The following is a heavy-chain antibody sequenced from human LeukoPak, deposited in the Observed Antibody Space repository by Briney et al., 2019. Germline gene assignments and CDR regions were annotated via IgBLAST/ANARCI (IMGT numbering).Heavy chain of an antibody. CDR1: GGTFSSYA. Sequence: ASVKVSCKASGGTFSSYAISWVRQAPGQGLEWMGGIIPIFGTANYAQKFQGRVTITADESANTAYMELSSLTSEDTAIYYCVADADGHVYDTPWGGAVWGQGTSVTVSS. J-gene: IGHJ6*02. D-gene: IGHD2-8*01. V-gene: IGHV1-69*13. CDR2: IIPIFGTA. CDR3: VADADGHVYDTPWGGAV.